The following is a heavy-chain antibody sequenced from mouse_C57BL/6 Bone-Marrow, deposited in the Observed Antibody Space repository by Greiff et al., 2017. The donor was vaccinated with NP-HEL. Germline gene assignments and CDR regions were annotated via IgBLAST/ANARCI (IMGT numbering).Heavy chain of an antibody. Sequence: VQLQQSGAELVRPGASVKLSCTASGFNIKDDYMHWVKQRPEQGLEWIGWIDPENGDTEYASKFQGKATITADTSSNTAYLQLSSLTSEDTAVYYCTTICSTLYWGQGTTLTVSS. CDR3: TTICSTLY. CDR2: IDPENGDT. V-gene: IGHV14-4*01. J-gene: IGHJ2*01. D-gene: IGHD1-1*01. CDR1: GFNIKDDY.